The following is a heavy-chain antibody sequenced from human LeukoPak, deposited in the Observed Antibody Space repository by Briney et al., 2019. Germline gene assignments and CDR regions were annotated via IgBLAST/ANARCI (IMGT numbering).Heavy chain of an antibody. Sequence: ASVKVSCKASGYTFTSYDINWVRQAPGQGPEWMGWMNPNSGDIGYAQKFQGRVTMTRDTSIRTAYMQLSSLTSEDTAVYFCARRTEAAHDYWGQGTLVTVPS. CDR2: MNPNSGDI. V-gene: IGHV1-8*01. CDR1: GYTFTSYD. J-gene: IGHJ4*02. CDR3: ARRTEAAHDY.